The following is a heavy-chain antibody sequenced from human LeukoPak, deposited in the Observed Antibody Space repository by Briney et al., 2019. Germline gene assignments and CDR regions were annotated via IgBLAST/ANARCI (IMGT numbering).Heavy chain of an antibody. J-gene: IGHJ3*02. D-gene: IGHD3-3*01. CDR2: INHSGST. Sequence: KPSETLSLTCAVYGGSFSGYYWSWIRQPPGKGLEWIGEINHSGSTNYNPSLKSRVTISVDTSKNQFSLKLSSVTAADTAVHYCARGWNYDFWSGSLSAFDIWGQGTMVTVSS. CDR1: GGSFSGYY. CDR3: ARGWNYDFWSGSLSAFDI. V-gene: IGHV4-34*01.